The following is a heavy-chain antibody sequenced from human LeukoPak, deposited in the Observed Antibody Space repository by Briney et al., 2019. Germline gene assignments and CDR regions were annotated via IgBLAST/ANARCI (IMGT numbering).Heavy chain of an antibody. J-gene: IGHJ4*02. Sequence: PGGSLRLSCVASGFMFSDYNMNWVRQAPGKGLEWVSYISCSSSTIYYADSVKGRFTISRDNAKKSVYLQMNSLRAEDTAVFYCAFSGSYGVYWGQGTLVTVSS. V-gene: IGHV3-48*01. CDR1: GFMFSDYN. CDR2: ISCSSSTI. CDR3: AFSGSYGVY. D-gene: IGHD1-26*01.